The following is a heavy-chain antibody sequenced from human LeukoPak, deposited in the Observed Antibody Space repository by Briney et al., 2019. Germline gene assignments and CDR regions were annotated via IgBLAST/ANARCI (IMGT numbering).Heavy chain of an antibody. V-gene: IGHV4-39*01. CDR3: ARHRGTRDPYYYYGMDG. CDR2: IYSIGST. D-gene: IGHD1-14*01. CDR1: GGSISSSNYF. Sequence: SETLSLTCTVSGGSISSSNYFWVRLRQPPGKELEWIGTIYSIGSTYYSQSLDSRLSIPVDTSMNQLSLQLTSVTATATTVYYCARHRGTRDPYYYYGMDGWGQGTTVTVS. J-gene: IGHJ6*02.